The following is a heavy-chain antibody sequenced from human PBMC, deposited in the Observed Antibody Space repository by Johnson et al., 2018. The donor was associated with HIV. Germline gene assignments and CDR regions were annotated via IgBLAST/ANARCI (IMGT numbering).Heavy chain of an antibody. CDR3: ARETIYSSFPGAFDI. D-gene: IGHD6-6*01. Sequence: MLLVESGGGVVQPGKSLKVSCSASGFSFTPYWMSWARQAPGKGLEWVSAIYSGGRTYYADSVKGRLTISRDNSKNTLYLQMNSLRAEDTAVYYCARETIYSSFPGAFDIWGQGTMVTVSA. CDR1: GFSFTPYW. V-gene: IGHV3-66*01. J-gene: IGHJ3*02. CDR2: IYSGGRT.